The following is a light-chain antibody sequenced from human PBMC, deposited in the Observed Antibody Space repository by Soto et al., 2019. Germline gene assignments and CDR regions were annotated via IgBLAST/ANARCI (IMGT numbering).Light chain of an antibody. Sequence: QSALTQPASVSGSPEQSITISCTGTSNDVGRYNLVSWYQQHPGKAPKVMIYEVNNRPSGVSHRFSGSKSGNTASLTISGLQAEDEADYYCSSFASTHTYVFGTGTKLTVL. V-gene: IGLV2-14*02. CDR1: SNDVGRYNL. J-gene: IGLJ1*01. CDR3: SSFASTHTYV. CDR2: EVN.